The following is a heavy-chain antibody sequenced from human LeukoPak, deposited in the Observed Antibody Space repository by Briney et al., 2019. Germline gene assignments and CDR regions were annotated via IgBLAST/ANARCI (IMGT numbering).Heavy chain of an antibody. J-gene: IGHJ4*02. CDR3: ARGLEVLGLDY. CDR2: INHSRST. CDR1: GGSFSGYY. D-gene: IGHD1-1*01. V-gene: IGHV4-34*01. Sequence: SETLSLTCAVYGGSFSGYYWSWIRQPPGKGLEWIGEINHSRSTNYNPSLKSRVTISVDTSKNQFSLKLSSVTAADTAVYYCARGLEVLGLDYWGQGTLVTVSS.